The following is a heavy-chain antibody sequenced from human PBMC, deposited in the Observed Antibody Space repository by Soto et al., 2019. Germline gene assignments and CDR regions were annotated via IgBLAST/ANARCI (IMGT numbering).Heavy chain of an antibody. V-gene: IGHV1-46*01. CDR2: INPSGGST. Sequence: ASVKVSCKASGYTFTSYYMHWVRQAPGQGLEWMGIINPSGGSTSYAQKFQGRVTMTRDTSTSTVYMELSSLRSEDTAVYYCASSRVGYDSLDYWGQGTLVTVSS. D-gene: IGHD5-12*01. CDR3: ASSRVGYDSLDY. J-gene: IGHJ4*02. CDR1: GYTFTSYY.